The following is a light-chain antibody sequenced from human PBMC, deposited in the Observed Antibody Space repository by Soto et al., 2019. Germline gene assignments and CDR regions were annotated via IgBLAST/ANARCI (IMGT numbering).Light chain of an antibody. J-gene: IGKJ1*01. CDR2: GAS. V-gene: IGKV3-15*01. CDR3: QQYNNWWT. CDR1: QSVSSN. Sequence: EIVITQSPATLSVSPGESATLSCRASQSVSSNLAWYQQKPGQGPSLLIYGASTRATGIPARFSGSGSGTEFTLTISSLQSEDFAVYYCQQYNNWWTLGQGTKVDIK.